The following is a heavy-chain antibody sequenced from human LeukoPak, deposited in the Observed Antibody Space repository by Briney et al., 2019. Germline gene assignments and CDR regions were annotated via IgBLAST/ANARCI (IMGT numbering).Heavy chain of an antibody. CDR1: CFTFSSYS. Sequence: PGGALRLSCAASCFTFSSYSMNWGRQAPGKGLEWASSIISSSRYIYYADSVKGPFTTSRHNAKNSLYLELNSLGADDTAVYYCARDFVVVTDAFDTWGQGTMVTVSS. J-gene: IGHJ3*02. CDR3: ARDFVVVTDAFDT. D-gene: IGHD2-21*02. CDR2: IISSSRYI. V-gene: IGHV3-21*01.